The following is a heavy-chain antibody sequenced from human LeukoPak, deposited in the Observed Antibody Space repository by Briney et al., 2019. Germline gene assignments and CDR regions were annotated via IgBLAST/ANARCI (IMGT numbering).Heavy chain of an antibody. J-gene: IGHJ6*02. CDR2: ISGSGGST. V-gene: IGHV3-23*01. CDR1: GFTFSHYA. D-gene: IGHD2-2*02. Sequence: GRSLRLSCAASGFTFSHYAIHWVRQAPGKGLEWVSAISGSGGSTYYADSVKGRFTISRDNSKNTLYLQMNSLRAEDTAVYYCAKALLYCSSTSCHTYYYYGMDVWGQGTTVTVSS. CDR3: AKALLYCSSTSCHTYYYYGMDV.